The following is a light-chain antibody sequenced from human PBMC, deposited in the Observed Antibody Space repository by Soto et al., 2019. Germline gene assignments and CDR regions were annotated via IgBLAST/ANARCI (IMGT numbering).Light chain of an antibody. CDR2: QDT. CDR3: QAWDSSTYVV. V-gene: IGLV3-1*01. J-gene: IGLJ2*01. CDR1: ELGDKY. Sequence: SYELTQRPSVSVSPGQTASITCSGDELGDKYVCWYQQKPGQSPVLVIYQDTKRPSGIPERFSGSNSGNTATLTISGTQAMDEADYYCQAWDSSTYVVFGGGTQLTVL.